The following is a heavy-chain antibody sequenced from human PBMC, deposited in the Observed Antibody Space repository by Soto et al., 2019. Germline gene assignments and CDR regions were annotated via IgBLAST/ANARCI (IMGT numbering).Heavy chain of an antibody. D-gene: IGHD6-13*01. J-gene: IGHJ6*04. Sequence: RWIMKAKGKGLEWVSCISWNSGSNGYAGSVKGRFTISRDNAKNSLYLQMNSLRAEDTAFYYCAKDIAAADDHDLDFLVKGTTVTGSP. V-gene: IGHV3-9*01. CDR3: AKDIAAADDHDLDF. CDR2: ISWNSGSN.